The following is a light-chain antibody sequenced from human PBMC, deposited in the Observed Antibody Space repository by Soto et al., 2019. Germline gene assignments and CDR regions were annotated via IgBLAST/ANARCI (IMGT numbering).Light chain of an antibody. CDR3: QLYGSSPYT. V-gene: IGKV3-20*01. CDR1: PSVSSSD. Sequence: EIVLTQSPGPLSLSPGERATLSCRARPSVSSSDLAWYQQKPGQAPRLLIYGASSRATGIPDRFSGSGSGTDFTLTISRLEPEDFAVYYCQLYGSSPYTFGQGTKLEMK. CDR2: GAS. J-gene: IGKJ2*01.